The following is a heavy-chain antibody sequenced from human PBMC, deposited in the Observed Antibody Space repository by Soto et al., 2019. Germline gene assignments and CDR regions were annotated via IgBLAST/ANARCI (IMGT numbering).Heavy chain of an antibody. Sequence: SETLSLTCTVSGASISGFYWSWIRKSAGKGLEWIGRIYATGTTDYNPSLKSRVMMSVDTSKKQFSLKLRSVTAADTAVYYCVRDGTKTLRDWFDPWGQGISVTVCS. J-gene: IGHJ5*02. V-gene: IGHV4-4*07. CDR1: GASISGFY. CDR3: VRDGTKTLRDWFDP. CDR2: IYATGTT. D-gene: IGHD1-1*01.